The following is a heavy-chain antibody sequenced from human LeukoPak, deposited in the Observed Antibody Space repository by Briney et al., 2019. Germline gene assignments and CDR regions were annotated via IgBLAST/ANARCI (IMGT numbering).Heavy chain of an antibody. D-gene: IGHD3-22*01. Sequence: GGSLRLSCAASGFTFSSYGMHWVRQAPGKGLEWVAVISYDGSNKYYADSVKGRFTISRDNAKNSLYLQMNSLRAEDTAVYYCARGLHYYDSSGYGGGYWGQGTLVTVSS. V-gene: IGHV3-30*03. CDR3: ARGLHYYDSSGYGGGY. CDR1: GFTFSSYG. J-gene: IGHJ4*02. CDR2: ISYDGSNK.